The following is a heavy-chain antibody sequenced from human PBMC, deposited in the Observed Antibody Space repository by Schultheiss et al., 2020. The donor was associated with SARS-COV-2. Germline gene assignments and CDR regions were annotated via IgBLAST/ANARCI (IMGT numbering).Heavy chain of an antibody. V-gene: IGHV3-30*01. CDR3: ARGHRVVPAAGTYYYYGMDV. CDR2: ISYDGSNK. J-gene: IGHJ6*02. CDR1: GFTFSSYA. Sequence: GGSLRLSCAASGFTFSSYAMHWVRQAPGKGLEWVAVISYDGSNKYYADSVKGRFTISRDNSKNTLYLQMNSLRAEDTAVYYCARGHRVVPAAGTYYYYGMDVWGQGTTVTVSS. D-gene: IGHD2-2*01.